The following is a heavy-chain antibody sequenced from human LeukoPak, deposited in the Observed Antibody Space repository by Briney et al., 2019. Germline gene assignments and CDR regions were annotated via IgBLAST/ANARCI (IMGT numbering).Heavy chain of an antibody. CDR2: IYYSGST. J-gene: IGHJ6*02. Sequence: SETLSLTCTVSGGSISSYYWSWIRQPPGKGLEWIGYIYYSGSTNYNPSLKSRVIISVDTSKNQFSLKLSSVTAADTAVYYCARADYYYYGMDVWGQGTTVTVSS. CDR1: GGSISSYY. V-gene: IGHV4-59*01. CDR3: ARADYYYYGMDV.